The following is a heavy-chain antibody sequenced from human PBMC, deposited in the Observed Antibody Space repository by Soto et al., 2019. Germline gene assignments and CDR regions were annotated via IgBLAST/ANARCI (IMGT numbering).Heavy chain of an antibody. V-gene: IGHV3-23*01. CDR2: ISGSGGST. CDR1: GFTFSSYA. CDR3: AKPEFTYYDILTGYYLNYYYYGMDV. Sequence: GGSLRLSCAASGFTFSSYAMSWVRQAPGKGLEWVSAISGSGGSTYYADSVKGRFTISRDNSKNTLYLQMNSLRAEDTAVYYCAKPEFTYYDILTGYYLNYYYYGMDVWGQGTTVTVSS. J-gene: IGHJ6*02. D-gene: IGHD3-9*01.